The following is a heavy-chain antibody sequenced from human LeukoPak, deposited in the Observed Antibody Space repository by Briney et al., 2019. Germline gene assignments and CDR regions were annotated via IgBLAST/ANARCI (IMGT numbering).Heavy chain of an antibody. CDR1: GGSISSYY. CDR2: IYYSGST. CDR3: ARAGYYYGSGRGYGMDV. J-gene: IGHJ6*04. D-gene: IGHD3-10*01. V-gene: IGHV4-59*01. Sequence: PSETLSLTCTVSGGSISSYYWSWIRQPPGKGLEWVGYIYYSGSTNYNPSLKSRVTISVDTSKNQFSLKLSSVTAADTAVYYCARAGYYYGSGRGYGMDVWGKGTTVTVSS.